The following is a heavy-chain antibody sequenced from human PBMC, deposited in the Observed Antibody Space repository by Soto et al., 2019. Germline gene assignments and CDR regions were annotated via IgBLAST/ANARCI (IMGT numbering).Heavy chain of an antibody. V-gene: IGHV3-23*01. D-gene: IGHD2-2*02. CDR1: GFTFSSYA. J-gene: IGHJ3*02. CDR3: AKAQDCSSNSCYRAFDI. Sequence: EVQLLESGGGLVQPGGSLRLSCAASGFTFSSYAMSWVRQAPGKGLEWVSAISGSGGSTYYADSVKGRFTISRDNSKDTLYLQMNSLRAEDTAVYYCAKAQDCSSNSCYRAFDIWGQGTMVTVSS. CDR2: ISGSGGST.